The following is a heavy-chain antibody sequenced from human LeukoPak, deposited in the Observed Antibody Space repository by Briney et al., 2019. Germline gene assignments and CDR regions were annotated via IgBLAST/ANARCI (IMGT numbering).Heavy chain of an antibody. V-gene: IGHV3-74*01. CDR2: INSDGTIT. Sequence: GGSLRLSCAASEFTFSRYWMQWVRQAPGKGLVCVSRINSDGTITNYADSVKGRFTISRDNAKNTLYLQMNSLRAEDTAVYYCVRDSSASYWGQGTLITVSS. CDR3: VRDSSASY. D-gene: IGHD3-22*01. J-gene: IGHJ4*02. CDR1: EFTFSRYW.